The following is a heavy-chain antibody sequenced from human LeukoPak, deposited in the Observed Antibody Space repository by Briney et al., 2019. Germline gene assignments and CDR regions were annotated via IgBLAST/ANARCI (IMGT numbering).Heavy chain of an antibody. CDR1: GGSINNYY. Sequence: SETLSLTCSVSGGSINNYYWNWIRQPPGKGLEWIGYIYSSGSTYFNPSLTSRVTISVDASRSRFSLSLTPVTAADTAVYYCARADYGGNSAAFAIWGQGTMVTVSS. J-gene: IGHJ3*02. V-gene: IGHV4-59*01. CDR3: ARADYGGNSAAFAI. CDR2: IYSSGST. D-gene: IGHD4-23*01.